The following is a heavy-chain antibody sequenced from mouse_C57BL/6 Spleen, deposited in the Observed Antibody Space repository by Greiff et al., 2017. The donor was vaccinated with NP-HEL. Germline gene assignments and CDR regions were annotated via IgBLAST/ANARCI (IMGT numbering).Heavy chain of an antibody. V-gene: IGHV5-9-1*02. J-gene: IGHJ1*03. Sequence: EVQVVESGEGLVKPGGSLKLSCAASGFTFSSYAMSWVRQTPEKRLEWVAYISSGGDYIYYADTVKGRFTISRDNARNTLYLQMSSLKSEDTAMYYCTREQLRLRDWYFDVWGTGTTVTVSS. CDR2: ISSGGDYI. CDR3: TREQLRLRDWYFDV. D-gene: IGHD3-2*02. CDR1: GFTFSSYA.